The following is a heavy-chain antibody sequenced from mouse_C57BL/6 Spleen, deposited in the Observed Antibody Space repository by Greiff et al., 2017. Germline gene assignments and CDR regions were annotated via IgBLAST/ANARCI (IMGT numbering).Heavy chain of an antibody. D-gene: IGHD2-2*01. J-gene: IGHJ2*01. Sequence: VQLQQSGAELVQPGASVKLSCTASGYTFTGYWMQWVKQRPGQGLEWIGEIDHSDSYTNYNQKFKGKATLTVDTSSSTAYMQLSSLTSEDSAVYYCARSGRGYDGFDCWGQGATLTVST. CDR2: IDHSDSYT. CDR1: GYTFTGYW. V-gene: IGHV1-50*01. CDR3: ARSGRGYDGFDC.